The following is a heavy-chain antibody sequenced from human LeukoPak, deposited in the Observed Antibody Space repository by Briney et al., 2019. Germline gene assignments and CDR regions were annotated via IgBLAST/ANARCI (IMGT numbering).Heavy chain of an antibody. J-gene: IGHJ4*02. CDR3: ARVADCSGGSCSFDY. V-gene: IGHV4-31*03. Sequence: SETLSLTFTFSGGSLINGGYYWSGIRQHPEKGLEGIGYIYYSGSTYYNPSLKSRVTISVDTSKNQFSLKLSSVTAADTAVYYCARVADCSGGSCSFDYWGQGTLVTVSS. CDR2: IYYSGST. D-gene: IGHD2-15*01. CDR1: GGSLINGGYY.